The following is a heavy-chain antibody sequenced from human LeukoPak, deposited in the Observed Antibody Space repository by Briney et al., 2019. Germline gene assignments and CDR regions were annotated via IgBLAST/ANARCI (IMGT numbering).Heavy chain of an antibody. J-gene: IGHJ4*02. CDR2: IKKDGSEK. V-gene: IGHV3-7*01. D-gene: IGHD7-27*01. CDR1: GFTFSSYW. CDR3: ARDSGDLDY. Sequence: GGSLRLACAASGFTFSSYWMSWVRQAPGTGLEWVANIKKDGSEKYYVDSVKGRFTISRDNAKNSLYLQMNSLRAEDTAVYYCARDSGDLDYWGQGTLVTVSS.